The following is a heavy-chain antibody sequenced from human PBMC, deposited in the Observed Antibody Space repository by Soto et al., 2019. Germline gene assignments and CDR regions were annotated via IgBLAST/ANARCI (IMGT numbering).Heavy chain of an antibody. CDR1: GFTFSSYG. CDR3: SLGISVDYYYGMDV. Sequence: GGSLRLSCAASGFTFSSYGMHWVRQAPGKGLEWVAVISYDGSNKYYADSVKGRFTISRDNFKNTLYLQMNSLRAEDTAVYYCSLGISVDYYYGMDVWGQGTTVTVSS. CDR2: ISYDGSNK. D-gene: IGHD2-15*01. J-gene: IGHJ6*02. V-gene: IGHV3-30*03.